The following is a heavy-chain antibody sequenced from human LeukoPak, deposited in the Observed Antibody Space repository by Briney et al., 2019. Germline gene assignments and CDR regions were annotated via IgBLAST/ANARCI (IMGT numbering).Heavy chain of an antibody. CDR3: AKDLKIPGDYVFDY. CDR2: IRGSGGST. Sequence: GGSLRLSCAASEFTFSTYLMTWVRQAPGKGLEWVSAIRGSGGSTFYVESLKGRFTIFRDNSKNTLYLQMNSLRAEDTAVYYCAKDLKIPGDYVFDYWGQGTLVTVSS. V-gene: IGHV3-23*01. J-gene: IGHJ4*02. D-gene: IGHD4-17*01. CDR1: EFTFSTYL.